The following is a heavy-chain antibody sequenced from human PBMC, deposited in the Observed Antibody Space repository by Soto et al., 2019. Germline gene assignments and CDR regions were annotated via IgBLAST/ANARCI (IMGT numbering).Heavy chain of an antibody. Sequence: QLQLQESGPGLVKPSETLSLTCTVSGGSISSSSYYWGWIRQPPGKGLEWIGSIYYSGSTYYNPSLKSRVTISVDTSKNQFSLKLSSVTAADTAVYYCARPGNYYGSGSYYTWGQGTLVTVSS. J-gene: IGHJ4*02. D-gene: IGHD3-10*01. CDR2: IYYSGST. CDR1: GGSISSSSYY. V-gene: IGHV4-39*01. CDR3: ARPGNYYGSGSYYT.